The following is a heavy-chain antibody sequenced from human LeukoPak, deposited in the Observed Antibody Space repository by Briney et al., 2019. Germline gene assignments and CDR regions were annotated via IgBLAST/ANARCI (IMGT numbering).Heavy chain of an antibody. J-gene: IGHJ4*02. CDR3: AKESPQFDY. V-gene: IGHV3-9*01. Sequence: SGGSLRLSCAASGFTFDDYAMHWVRQAPGKGLEWVSGISWNSGSIGYADSVKGRFTISRDNSKNTLYLQMNSLRAEDTAVYYCAKESPQFDYWGQGILVTVSS. CDR1: GFTFDDYA. CDR2: ISWNSGSI.